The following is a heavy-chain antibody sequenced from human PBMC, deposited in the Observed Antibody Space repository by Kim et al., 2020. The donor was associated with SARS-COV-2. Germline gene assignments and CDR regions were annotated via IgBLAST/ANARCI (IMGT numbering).Heavy chain of an antibody. CDR2: ISYDGSNK. V-gene: IGHV3-30-3*01. Sequence: GGSLRLSCAASGFTFSSYAMHWVRQAPGKGLEWVAVISYDGSNKYYADSVKGRFTISRDNSKNTLYLQMNSLRAEDTAVYYCARDTPAYCSSTSCYNWYFDLWGRGTLGTVSS. D-gene: IGHD2-2*02. CDR1: GFTFSSYA. J-gene: IGHJ2*01. CDR3: ARDTPAYCSSTSCYNWYFDL.